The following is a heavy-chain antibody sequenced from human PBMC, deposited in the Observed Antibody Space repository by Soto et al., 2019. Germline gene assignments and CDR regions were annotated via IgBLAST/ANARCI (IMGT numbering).Heavy chain of an antibody. Sequence: QVQLQESGPGLVKPSQTLSLTCTVSGGSISSGDYYWSWIHQPPGRGLEWIGYIYYSGNTYYNPSLKSRVTISVDTSKNQFSLKLSSVTAADTAMYYCARSSAYPYFFDYWGQGTLVTVSS. CDR2: IYYSGNT. CDR3: ARSSAYPYFFDY. V-gene: IGHV4-30-4*01. J-gene: IGHJ4*02. CDR1: GGSISSGDYY. D-gene: IGHD3-22*01.